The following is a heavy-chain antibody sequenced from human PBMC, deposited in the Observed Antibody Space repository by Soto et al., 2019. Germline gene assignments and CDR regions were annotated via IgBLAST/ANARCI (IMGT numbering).Heavy chain of an antibody. CDR3: AKVRPLRDCTSTSCLGAFDI. CDR2: ITASADTT. J-gene: IGHJ3*02. CDR1: AFTFRRYA. D-gene: IGHD2-2*01. V-gene: IGHV3-23*01. Sequence: EEQLLESGGGLVRPGGSLRLSCAASAFTFRRYAMSWVRQAPGKGLEWVSAITASADTTYYADSVKGLFTISRDNSKNTLYRRMNSLRAEDTSVYYCAKVRPLRDCTSTSCLGAFDIWGQGTMVTVS.